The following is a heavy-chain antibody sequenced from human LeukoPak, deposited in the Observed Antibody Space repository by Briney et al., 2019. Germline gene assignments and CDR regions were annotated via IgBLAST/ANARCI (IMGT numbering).Heavy chain of an antibody. J-gene: IGHJ4*02. Sequence: GGSLRVSCLASVFTLDDHAMHSVRHAPGGGLEWVSLICGNAGGKYYADSVRGRFTISRDNSKNSLYLQLNSLRVEDTALYNCARADDFADNRLDYWGLGTLVTVSS. V-gene: IGHV3-43*02. D-gene: IGHD3/OR15-3a*01. CDR2: ICGNAGGK. CDR1: VFTLDDHA. CDR3: ARADDFADNRLDY.